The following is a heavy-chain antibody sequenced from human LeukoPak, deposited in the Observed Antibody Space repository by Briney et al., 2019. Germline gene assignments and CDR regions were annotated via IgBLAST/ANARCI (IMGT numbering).Heavy chain of an antibody. D-gene: IGHD1-26*01. J-gene: IGHJ4*02. CDR1: GGSISSYY. V-gene: IGHV4-59*08. CDR3: ARYSGSYSGFDY. Sequence: SETLSLTCTVSGGSISSYYWSWIRQPPGKGLEWIGYIYYSGSINYNPSLKSRVTISVDTSKNQFSLKLRSVTAADTAVYYCARYSGSYSGFDYWDQGTLVTVSS. CDR2: IYYSGSI.